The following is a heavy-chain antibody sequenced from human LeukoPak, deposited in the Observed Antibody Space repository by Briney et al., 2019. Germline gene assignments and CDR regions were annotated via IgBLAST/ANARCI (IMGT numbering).Heavy chain of an antibody. V-gene: IGHV3-43*01. Sequence: GGSLRLSCVASGFTFDDYTMHWVCQAPGKGLEWDSLISWDGGSTYYADSVKDRFTSSRDNSKNSLYLQMNSLRTEDTALYYCAKDIGAAAEHYYFDYWGQGTLVTVSS. CDR3: AKDIGAAAEHYYFDY. CDR1: GFTFDDYT. J-gene: IGHJ4*02. D-gene: IGHD6-13*01. CDR2: ISWDGGST.